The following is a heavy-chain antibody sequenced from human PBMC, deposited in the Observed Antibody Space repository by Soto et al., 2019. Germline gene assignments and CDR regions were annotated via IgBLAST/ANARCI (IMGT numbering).Heavy chain of an antibody. CDR3: ARGNGHYDILTGSNWFDP. V-gene: IGHV4-34*01. CDR1: GGSFSGYY. J-gene: IGHJ5*02. CDR2: INHSGST. D-gene: IGHD3-9*01. Sequence: PSETLSLTCAVYGGSFSGYYWSWIRQPPGKGLEWIGEINHSGSTNYNPSLKSRVTISVDTSKNHFSLKLSSVTAADTAVYFFARGNGHYDILTGSNWFDPWGQGTLVTVSS.